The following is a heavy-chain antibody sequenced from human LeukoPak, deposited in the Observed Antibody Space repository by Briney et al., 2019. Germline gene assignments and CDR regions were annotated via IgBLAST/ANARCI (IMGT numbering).Heavy chain of an antibody. V-gene: IGHV3-66*02. CDR2: IYSGGST. Sequence: PVGSLRLSCAASGFTVSSNYMSWVRQAPGKGLEWVSVIYSGGSTYYADSVKGRFTISRDNSKNTLYLQMNSLRAEDTAVYYCARDPRYYYGSGPNDYWGQGTLVTVSS. J-gene: IGHJ4*02. CDR1: GFTVSSNY. D-gene: IGHD3-10*01. CDR3: ARDPRYYYGSGPNDY.